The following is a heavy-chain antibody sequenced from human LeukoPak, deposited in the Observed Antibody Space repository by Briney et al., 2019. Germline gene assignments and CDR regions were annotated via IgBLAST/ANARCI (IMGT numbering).Heavy chain of an antibody. CDR3: APQTMILVL. V-gene: IGHV3-7*01. J-gene: IGHJ4*02. D-gene: IGHD3-22*01. CDR1: GFTVSSSY. CDR2: IKEDGSTT. Sequence: GGSLRLSCAASGFTVSSSYMSWVRQAPGKGLEWVANIKEDGSTTDYVDSVKGRFTISRDNAKNSVFLQMNSLRAEDTAVYYCAPQTMILVLGGQGTLVTVSS.